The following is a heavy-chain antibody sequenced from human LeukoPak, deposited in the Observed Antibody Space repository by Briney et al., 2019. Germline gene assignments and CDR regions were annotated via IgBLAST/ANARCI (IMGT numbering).Heavy chain of an antibody. CDR2: IRYDGSKK. V-gene: IGHV3-30*02. CDR1: GFSFSTYG. D-gene: IGHD4-23*01. Sequence: GGSLRLSCAASGFSFSTYGMHWVRQAPGKGLEWVAYIRYDGSKKYYADSVKGRFTISRDNSKNTLYLQMNSLRAEDTAVYYCAKETTVVSPNPDYWGQGTLLTVSS. CDR3: AKETTVVSPNPDY. J-gene: IGHJ4*02.